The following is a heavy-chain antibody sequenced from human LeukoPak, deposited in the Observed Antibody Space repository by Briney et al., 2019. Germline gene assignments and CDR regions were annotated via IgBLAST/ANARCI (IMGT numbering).Heavy chain of an antibody. J-gene: IGHJ4*02. CDR2: IYPKGGST. CDR3: TKDVVPDSGWDLDY. D-gene: IGHD6-19*01. V-gene: IGHV3-23*01. Sequence: GESLRFSCVASGFTFSTYSMTWVRQGPGKGLEWVSSIYPKGGSTFYADSVKGRFTISRDNSKNTLYLQMSSLRTEDTAIYYCTKDVVPDSGWDLDYWGQGTLVTVSS. CDR1: GFTFSTYS.